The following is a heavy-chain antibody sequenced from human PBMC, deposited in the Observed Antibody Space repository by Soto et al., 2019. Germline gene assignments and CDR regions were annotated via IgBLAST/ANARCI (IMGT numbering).Heavy chain of an antibody. CDR3: AKDAVYSDGWWLMVQ. CDR1: GLPYGRFA. CDR2: IYGSGGGI. D-gene: IGHD3-10*01. Sequence: WWSLRLSCSASGLPYGRFAMMWVRQAPGKGLECVSGIYGSGGGIEYADSVKGRFTISRDNSKTTVYLQMTDPRANDTSIYCCAKDAVYSDGWWLMVQGGRETRFTVSS. J-gene: IGHJ4*02. V-gene: IGHV3-23*01.